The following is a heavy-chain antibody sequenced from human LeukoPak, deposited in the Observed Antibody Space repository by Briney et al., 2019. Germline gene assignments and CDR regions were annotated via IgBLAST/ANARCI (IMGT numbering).Heavy chain of an antibody. CDR3: ARLAVAGTGAFDI. V-gene: IGHV4-39*01. CDR2: IYYSGST. D-gene: IGHD6-19*01. Sequence: ETLSLTCTVSGGSISSSSYYWGWIRQPPGKGLEWIGSIYYSGSTYYNPSLKSRVTISVDTSKNQFSLKLSSVTAADTAVYYCARLAVAGTGAFDIWGQGTMVTVSS. J-gene: IGHJ3*02. CDR1: GGSISSSSYY.